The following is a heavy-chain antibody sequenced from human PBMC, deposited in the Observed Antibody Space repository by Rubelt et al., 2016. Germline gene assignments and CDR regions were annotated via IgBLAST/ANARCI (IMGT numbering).Heavy chain of an antibody. J-gene: IGHJ6*02. V-gene: IGHV1-58*01. D-gene: IGHD5-12*01. CDR1: GFTFTSSA. Sequence: QMQLVQSGPEVKKPGTSVKVSCKASGFTFTSSAVQWVRQARGQRLEWIGWIVVGSGNTKYPWKFQEIVTITRDMSTSTAYMELSSLRSEDTAVYYCAADSGYGPSMDVWGQGTTVTVSS. CDR3: AADSGYGPSMDV. CDR2: IVVGSGNT.